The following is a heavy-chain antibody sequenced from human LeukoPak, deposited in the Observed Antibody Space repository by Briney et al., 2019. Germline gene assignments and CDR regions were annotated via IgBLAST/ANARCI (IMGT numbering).Heavy chain of an antibody. CDR3: AGSVYSNYGAPYFDY. V-gene: IGHV4-4*07. CDR2: IYTSGST. CDR1: GGSISSYY. D-gene: IGHD4-11*01. Sequence: SETLSLTCTVSGGSISSYYWSWIRQPVGKGLEWIGRIYTSGSTNYNPSLKSRVTMSVDTSKNQFSLKLSSVTAADTAVYYCAGSVYSNYGAPYFDYWGQGTLVTVSS. J-gene: IGHJ4*02.